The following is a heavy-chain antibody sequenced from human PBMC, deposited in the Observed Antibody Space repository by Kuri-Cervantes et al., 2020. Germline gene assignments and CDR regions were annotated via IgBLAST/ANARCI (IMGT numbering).Heavy chain of an antibody. V-gene: IGHV4-38-2*01. D-gene: IGHD3-22*01. CDR3: ARRSVGSAMIAVPNGALDI. CDR2: IYKSGST. Sequence: TLSLTCDVSGYSISSGYYGGWIRQPPGKGLEWIGSIYKSGSTYYNPSLRSRVTISVDTSKSQFSLKLSSVTAADTAVYYCARRSVGSAMIAVPNGALDIWGQGTMVTVSS. J-gene: IGHJ3*02. CDR1: GYSISSGYY.